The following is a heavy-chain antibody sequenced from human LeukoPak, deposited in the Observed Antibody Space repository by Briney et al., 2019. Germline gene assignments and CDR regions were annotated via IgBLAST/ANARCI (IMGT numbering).Heavy chain of an antibody. V-gene: IGHV1-18*01. Sequence: ASVKVSCKASGYTFTTYGISWVRQAPGQGLEWMGWISAYNGNTNYAQKLQGRVTMTTDTSTSTAYMELRSLRSDDTAVYYCARVGRSSSSWPYFDYWGQGTLVTVSS. CDR3: ARVGRSSSSWPYFDY. CDR1: GYTFTTYG. D-gene: IGHD6-13*01. J-gene: IGHJ4*02. CDR2: ISAYNGNT.